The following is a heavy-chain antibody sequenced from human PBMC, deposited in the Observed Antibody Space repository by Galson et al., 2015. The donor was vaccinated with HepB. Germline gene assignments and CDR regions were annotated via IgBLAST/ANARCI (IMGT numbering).Heavy chain of an antibody. V-gene: IGHV3-15*01. CDR2: IKSKTDGGTT. D-gene: IGHD4-17*01. J-gene: IGHJ5*02. CDR3: TIDPLHLTTLTNWFDP. CDR1: GFRFTNAW. Sequence: SLRLSCAVSGFRFTNAWMNWVRQAPGQGLEWIGRIKSKTDGGTTDYAAPVKDRFTISRDDSKNTLYLQMNSLRTDDTAVYYCTIDPLHLTTLTNWFDPWGQGTLVTVSS.